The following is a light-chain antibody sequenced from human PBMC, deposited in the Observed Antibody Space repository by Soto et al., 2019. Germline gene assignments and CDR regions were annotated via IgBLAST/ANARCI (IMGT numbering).Light chain of an antibody. CDR1: QAISNY. Sequence: DIKMTQSPSSLSASVGDRVTITCRASQAISNYLAWYQQKPGKVPKLLIYAASTLQSGVPSRFSGSGSGTDFTLTISSLQPEDVASYYCQKYNSAPWTFGQGTKVEIK. CDR2: AAS. CDR3: QKYNSAPWT. J-gene: IGKJ1*01. V-gene: IGKV1-27*01.